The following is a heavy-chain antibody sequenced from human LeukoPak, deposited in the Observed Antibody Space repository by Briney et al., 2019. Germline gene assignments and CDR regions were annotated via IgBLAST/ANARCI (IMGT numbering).Heavy chain of an antibody. CDR3: ARAYYYYYMDV. Sequence: SETLSLTCAVYGGSFSGYYWSWIRQPPGKGLEWIGEINHSGSTNYNPSLKSRVTISVDTSKNQFSLKLSSVTAADTAVYYCARAYYYYYMDVWGKGTTVTVSS. V-gene: IGHV4-34*01. CDR1: GGSFSGYY. J-gene: IGHJ6*03. CDR2: INHSGST.